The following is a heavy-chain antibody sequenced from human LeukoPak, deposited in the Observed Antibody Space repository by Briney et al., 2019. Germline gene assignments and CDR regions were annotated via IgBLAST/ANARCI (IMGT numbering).Heavy chain of an antibody. Sequence: PGRSLRLSCAASGFTFSSYAMHWVRQAPGKGLEWVAVISYDGSNKYYADSVKGRFTISRDNSKNTLYLQMNSLRAEDTAVYYCARLGGYQTFDYWGQGTLVTVSS. V-gene: IGHV3-30-3*01. CDR3: ARLGGYQTFDY. CDR2: ISYDGSNK. CDR1: GFTFSSYA. J-gene: IGHJ4*02. D-gene: IGHD5-12*01.